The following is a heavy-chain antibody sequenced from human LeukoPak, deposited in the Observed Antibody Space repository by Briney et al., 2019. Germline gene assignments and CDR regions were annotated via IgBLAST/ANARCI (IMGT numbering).Heavy chain of an antibody. J-gene: IGHJ4*02. Sequence: SETLSLTCVVSGGSITSSNWWSWIRQPPGKGLEWIGYIYYSGSTYYNPSLKSRVTISVDTSKNQFSLKLSSVTAADTAVYYCARGGPSYYDNSGYYYFDYWGQGTLVTVSS. D-gene: IGHD3-22*01. V-gene: IGHV4-30-4*01. CDR1: GGSITSSNW. CDR3: ARGGPSYYDNSGYYYFDY. CDR2: IYYSGST.